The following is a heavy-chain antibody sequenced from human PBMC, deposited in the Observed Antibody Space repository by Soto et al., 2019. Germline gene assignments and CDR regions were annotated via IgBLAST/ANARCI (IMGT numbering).Heavy chain of an antibody. CDR3: GRESGETWDYEAS. J-gene: IGHJ5*02. CDR1: GGSISSYR. V-gene: IGHV4-4*07. Sequence: QVQLQESGPGLVRPSETLSLTCTVSGGSISSYRWSWIRQPAGKGLEWSGRLNTYGNTHYNPSLKSRVTVSVDTSRNQFFLTLRSVTAADSAVSHCGRESGETWDYEASWGQGTPVTVSS. D-gene: IGHD1-7*01. CDR2: LNTYGNT.